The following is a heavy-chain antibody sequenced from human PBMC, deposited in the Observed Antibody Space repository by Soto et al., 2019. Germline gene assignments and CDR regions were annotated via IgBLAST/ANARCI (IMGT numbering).Heavy chain of an antibody. Sequence: GGSLRLSCAGSGFTFSRYWMVWVRQAPRKGLEWVATIKHDGSEQYYVDSVKGRFIVSRDNAKNSLFLQMNGLRVEDTAVYFWARAMVIDGWSNHPFVIWCQGTMVTV. J-gene: IGHJ3*02. V-gene: IGHV3-7*04. CDR1: GFTFSRYW. CDR3: ARAMVIDGWSNHPFVI. D-gene: IGHD6-19*01. CDR2: IKHDGSEQ.